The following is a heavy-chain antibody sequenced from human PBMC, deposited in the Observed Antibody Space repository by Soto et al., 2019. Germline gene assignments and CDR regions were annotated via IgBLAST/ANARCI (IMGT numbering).Heavy chain of an antibody. CDR3: AKVKPPYSSAWDFDY. V-gene: IGHV3-30*18. Sequence: GGSLRLSCAASGFTFSSYDMHWVRQAPGKGLEWVAAISYDGSKKYYADSVNGRFTISRDKSENTLYVQMNSLRDEDTAVYYCAKVKPPYSSAWDFDYWGQGTLVTVSS. D-gene: IGHD6-19*01. CDR2: ISYDGSKK. CDR1: GFTFSSYD. J-gene: IGHJ4*02.